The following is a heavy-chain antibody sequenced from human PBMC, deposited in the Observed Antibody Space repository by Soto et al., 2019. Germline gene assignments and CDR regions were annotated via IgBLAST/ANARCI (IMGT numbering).Heavy chain of an antibody. J-gene: IGHJ4*02. D-gene: IGHD2-15*01. V-gene: IGHV3-7*02. CDR1: GFSFSDYW. CDR2: VKQDGSEK. CDR3: XXXRXMVRY. Sequence: EVQLVESGGGLVQPGGSLRVSCETSGFSFSDYWMSWVRQSPGKGMEWVANVKQDGSEKNYVDSVKGRFSISRDNARXSVYLXXXXXXXXXXXXXXXXXXRXMVRYWGQGTLVTVSS.